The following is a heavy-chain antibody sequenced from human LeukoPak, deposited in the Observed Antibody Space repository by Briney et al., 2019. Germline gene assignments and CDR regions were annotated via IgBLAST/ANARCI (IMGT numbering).Heavy chain of an antibody. V-gene: IGHV1-69*05. CDR1: GGTFSSYA. CDR3: ARGKVYYYYYYYMDV. CDR2: IIPIFGTA. J-gene: IGHJ6*03. Sequence: ASVKVSCKASGGTFSSYAISWVRQAPGQGLEWMGGIIPIFGTADYAQKLQGRVTMTTDTSTSTAYMELRSLRSDDTAVYYCARGKVYYYYYYYMDVWGKGTTVTVSS.